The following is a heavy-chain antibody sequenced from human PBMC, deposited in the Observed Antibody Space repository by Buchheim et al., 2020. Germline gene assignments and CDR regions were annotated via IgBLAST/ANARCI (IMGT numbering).Heavy chain of an antibody. CDR2: SRDKAHRHTT. CDR1: GFTFTDYY. D-gene: IGHD6-19*01. V-gene: IGHV3-72*01. CDR3: TRGMQVAGRTWFAP. Sequence: EVQLVESGGGWVQPGGSLRLSCAASGFTFTDYYMDWVRQAPGKGLEWVGRSRDKAHRHTTEYAASVKGRFSISRDASKNSVYLQMNSLTTEDTALYYCTRGMQVAGRTWFAPWGQGTL. J-gene: IGHJ5*02.